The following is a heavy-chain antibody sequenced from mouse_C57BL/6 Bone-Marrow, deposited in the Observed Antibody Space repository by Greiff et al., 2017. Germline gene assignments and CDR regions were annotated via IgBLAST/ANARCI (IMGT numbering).Heavy chain of an antibody. CDR2: FHHYNDDT. D-gene: IGHD2-1*01. CDR1: GYTFTTYP. J-gene: IGHJ2*01. CDR3: ARGGNYGGYYFDY. Sequence: VQLLQSGAELVKPGASVRMSCTASGYTFTTYPIEWMQQNHGKTLEWIGNFHHYNDDTKYNEKFKGKATLTVEKSSSTVYLELSRLTSEDSAVYYCARGGNYGGYYFDYWGQGTTLTVSS. V-gene: IGHV1-47*01.